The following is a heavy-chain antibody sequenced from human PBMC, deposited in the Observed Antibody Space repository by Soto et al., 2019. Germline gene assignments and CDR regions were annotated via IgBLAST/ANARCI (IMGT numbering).Heavy chain of an antibody. CDR1: GGSIRSYY. J-gene: IGHJ4*02. CDR2: VYYSGSA. D-gene: IGHD3-10*01. V-gene: IGHV4-59*01. CDR3: ARGSMVRGPTTFDY. Sequence: SETLSLTCNVSGGSIRSYYWYWIRQPPGKTLEWIGDVYYSGSANYNPSLKSRVTISVDMSKNQFPLKLNSVTAADTAVYYCARGSMVRGPTTFDYWGRGTLVTVSS.